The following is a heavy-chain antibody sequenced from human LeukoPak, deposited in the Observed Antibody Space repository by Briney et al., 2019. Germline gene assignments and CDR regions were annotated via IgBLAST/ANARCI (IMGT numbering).Heavy chain of an antibody. CDR1: GGSISSYY. CDR3: ARLAQNHYDFWSGYSGFGGAFDI. Sequence: SETLSLTCTVSGGSISSYYWSWIRQPPGKGLEWIGYIYYSGSTNYNPSLKSRVTISVDTSKNQFSLKLSSVTAADTAVYYCARLAQNHYDFWSGYSGFGGAFDIWDQGTMVTVSS. V-gene: IGHV4-59*08. CDR2: IYYSGST. J-gene: IGHJ3*02. D-gene: IGHD3-3*01.